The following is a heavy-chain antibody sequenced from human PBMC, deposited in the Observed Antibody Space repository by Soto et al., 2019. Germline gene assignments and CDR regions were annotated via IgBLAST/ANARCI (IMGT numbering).Heavy chain of an antibody. CDR1: GGSFSSGAYY. CDR3: ARARLRAVYAFDI. D-gene: IGHD5-12*01. Sequence: PSETLSLTCTVSGGSFSSGAYYWTWIRQRPGKGLEWIGYIYYSGSTYYSPSLKSRLSISLDTSKNQFSLRLSSVTAADTAMYYCARARLRAVYAFDIWGQGTMVTVSS. J-gene: IGHJ3*02. V-gene: IGHV4-31*03. CDR2: IYYSGST.